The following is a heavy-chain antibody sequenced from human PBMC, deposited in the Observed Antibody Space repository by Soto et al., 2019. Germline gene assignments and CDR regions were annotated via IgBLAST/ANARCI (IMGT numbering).Heavy chain of an antibody. CDR3: AKELDSGYESEGFDY. D-gene: IGHD5-12*01. CDR1: GFTFDDYA. J-gene: IGHJ4*02. V-gene: IGHV3-9*01. Sequence: GGSLRLSCAASGFTFDDYAMHWVRQAPGKGLEWVSGISWNSGSIGYADSVKGRFTISRDNAKNSLYLQMNSLRAEDTALYYCAKELDSGYESEGFDYWGQGTLVTVSS. CDR2: ISWNSGSI.